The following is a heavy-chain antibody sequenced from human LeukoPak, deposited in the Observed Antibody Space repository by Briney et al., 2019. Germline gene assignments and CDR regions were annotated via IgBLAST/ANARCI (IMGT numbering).Heavy chain of an antibody. CDR3: ARRPYDILTADYYYYYMDV. CDR1: GGSFSGYY. CDR2: INHSGST. J-gene: IGHJ6*03. Sequence: SETLSLTCAVYGGSFSGYYWSWIRQPPGKGLEWIGEINHSGSTNYNPSLKSRVTISVDTSKNQFSLKLSSVTAADTAVYYCARRPYDILTADYYYYYMDVWGKGTTVTVSS. V-gene: IGHV4-34*01. D-gene: IGHD3-9*01.